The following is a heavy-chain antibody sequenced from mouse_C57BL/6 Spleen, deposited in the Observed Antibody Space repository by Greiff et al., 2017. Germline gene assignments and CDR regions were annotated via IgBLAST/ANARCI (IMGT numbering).Heavy chain of an antibody. D-gene: IGHD1-1*01. CDR1: GYTFTSYW. V-gene: IGHV1-52*01. CDR3: ARKAVATDYWYFDV. Sequence: QVPLQQPGAELVRPGSSVKLSCKASGYTFTSYWMHWVKQRPIQGLEWIGNIDPSDSETHYNQKFKDKATLTVDKSSSTAYMQLSSLTSEDSAVYYCARKAVATDYWYFDVWGTGTTVTVSS. CDR2: IDPSDSET. J-gene: IGHJ1*03.